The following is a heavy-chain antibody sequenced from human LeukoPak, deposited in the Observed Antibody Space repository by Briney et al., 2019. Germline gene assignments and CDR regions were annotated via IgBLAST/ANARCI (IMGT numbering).Heavy chain of an antibody. J-gene: IGHJ4*02. CDR2: INDDGRST. CDR1: GFTFSSYW. CDR3: ARVRWGGLYYFDY. Sequence: GGSLRLSCAASGFTFSSYWMHWVRHAPGKGLVGVSRINDDGRSTSYADSVKGRFTISRDNAKNTLYLQMNSLRAEDTAVYYCARVRWGGLYYFDYWGQGTLVTVSS. D-gene: IGHD3-16*01. V-gene: IGHV3-74*01.